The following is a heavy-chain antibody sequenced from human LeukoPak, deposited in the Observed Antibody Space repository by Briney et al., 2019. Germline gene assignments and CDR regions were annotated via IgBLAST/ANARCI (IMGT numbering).Heavy chain of an antibody. CDR1: GGSFSGYY. V-gene: IGHV4-34*01. CDR3: ARHRLDPPYCYYYCMDV. J-gene: IGHJ6*03. Sequence: SETLSLTCAVYGGSFSGYYWSWIRQPPGKGLEWIGEINHSGSTNYNPSLKSRVTISVDTSKNQFSLKLSSVTAADTAVYYCARHRLDPPYCYYYCMDVWGKGTTVTISS. CDR2: INHSGST. D-gene: IGHD5-12*01.